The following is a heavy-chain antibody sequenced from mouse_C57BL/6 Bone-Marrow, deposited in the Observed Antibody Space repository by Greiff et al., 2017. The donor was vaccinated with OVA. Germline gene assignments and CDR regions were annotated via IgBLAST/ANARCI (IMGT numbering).Heavy chain of an antibody. CDR2: IWSGGST. CDR3: AKRRGNYPQYYAMDY. CDR1: GFSLTSYG. Sequence: QVQLQQSGPGLVQPSQSLSITCTVSGFSLTSYGVHWVRQPPGKGLEWLGVIWSGGSTDYNAAFISRLSISKDNSKSQVFFKMNSLQADDTAIYYCAKRRGNYPQYYAMDYWGQGTSVTVSS. V-gene: IGHV2-4*01. J-gene: IGHJ4*01. D-gene: IGHD2-1*01.